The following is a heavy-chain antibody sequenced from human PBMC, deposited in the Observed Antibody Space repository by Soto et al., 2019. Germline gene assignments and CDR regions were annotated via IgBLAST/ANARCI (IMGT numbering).Heavy chain of an antibody. J-gene: IGHJ4*02. CDR3: ATDSFRSGIAVAGNY. D-gene: IGHD6-19*01. Sequence: EVQLLESGGGLVQPGGSLRLSCAASGFTFGSYAMTWVRQAPGKGLEWVSAISFGGGSTYYADSVKGRFTISRDNSKNTLYLQTTSLRAEDTAIYYCATDSFRSGIAVAGNYWGQGTLVTVSS. CDR1: GFTFGSYA. CDR2: ISFGGGST. V-gene: IGHV3-23*01.